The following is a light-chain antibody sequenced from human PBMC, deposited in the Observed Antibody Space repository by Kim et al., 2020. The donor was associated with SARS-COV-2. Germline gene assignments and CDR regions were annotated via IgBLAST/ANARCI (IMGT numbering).Light chain of an antibody. CDR1: QRVSSY. CDR3: QQRSNWPTWT. Sequence: CPAERTTRPCRASQRVSSYLAWYQQKPGQAPRLLIYDESNRAAGIPARFSGSGSGTDFTLTISSLEPDDFAVYYCQQRSNWPTWTFGQGTKVDIK. J-gene: IGKJ1*01. CDR2: DES. V-gene: IGKV3-11*01.